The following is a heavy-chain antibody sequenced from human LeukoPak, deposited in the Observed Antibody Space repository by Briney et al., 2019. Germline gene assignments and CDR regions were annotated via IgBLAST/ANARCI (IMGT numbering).Heavy chain of an antibody. CDR2: INHSGST. J-gene: IGHJ4*02. CDR1: GGSFSGYY. D-gene: IGHD3-10*01. Sequence: SETLSLTCAVYGGSFSGYYWSWIRQPPGKGLEWIGEINHSGSTNYNPSLKSRVTISVDTSKNQFPLKLSSVTAADTAVYYCARGLVVRGVYFDYWGQGTLVTVSS. CDR3: ARGLVVRGVYFDY. V-gene: IGHV4-34*01.